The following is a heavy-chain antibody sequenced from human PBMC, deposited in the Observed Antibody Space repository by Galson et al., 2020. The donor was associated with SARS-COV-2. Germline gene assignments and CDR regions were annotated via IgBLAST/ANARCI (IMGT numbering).Heavy chain of an antibody. CDR3: ARESAVQGGYYMDV. J-gene: IGHJ6*03. CDR2: IHRDGSTT. Sequence: GGSLRLSCAASGFTFSTYWMHWVRQAPGKGLVWVSRIHRDGSTTTHADSVQGRFTISRDNAKNTLYLQMSSLRAEDAAVYYCARESAVQGGYYMDVWGKGTTVTVSS. V-gene: IGHV3-74*01. CDR1: GFTFSTYW. D-gene: IGHD3-10*01.